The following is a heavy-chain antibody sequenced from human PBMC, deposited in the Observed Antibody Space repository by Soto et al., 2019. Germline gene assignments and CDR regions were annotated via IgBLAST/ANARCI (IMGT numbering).Heavy chain of an antibody. V-gene: IGHV1-3*01. J-gene: IGHJ6*02. CDR1: GYTFTSYA. CDR2: INAGNGNT. D-gene: IGHD2-2*01. CDR3: ARDFWEVVPAAMSLEDYYYYYGMDV. Sequence: ASVKVSCKASGYTFTSYAMHWVRQAPGQRLEWMGWINAGNGNTKYSQKFQGRVTITRDTSASTAYMELSSLRSEDTAVYYCARDFWEVVPAAMSLEDYYYYYGMDVWGQGTTVTVSS.